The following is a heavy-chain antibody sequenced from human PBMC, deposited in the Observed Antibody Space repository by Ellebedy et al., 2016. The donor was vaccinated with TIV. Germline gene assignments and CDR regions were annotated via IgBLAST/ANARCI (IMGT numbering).Heavy chain of an antibody. J-gene: IGHJ4*02. CDR3: ARVYDSIDY. V-gene: IGHV3-74*01. Sequence: GESLKISCAVSGFTFSSYWMHWVRQAPGKGLVWVSRLKTDGSGATYADSVKGRFTISRDNAKNTLYLEMSSLRVEDTAVYYCARVYDSIDYWGQGTLVTVSS. CDR2: LKTDGSGA. D-gene: IGHD3-22*01. CDR1: GFTFSSYW.